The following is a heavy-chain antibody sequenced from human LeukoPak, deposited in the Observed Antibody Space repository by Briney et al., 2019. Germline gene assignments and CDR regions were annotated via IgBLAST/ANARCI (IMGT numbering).Heavy chain of an antibody. J-gene: IGHJ4*02. CDR1: GGTFSSYA. V-gene: IGHV1-18*01. Sequence: ASVKVSCKASGGTFSSYAISWVRQAPGQGLEWMGWISAYNGNTNYAQKLQGRVTMTTDTSTSTAYMELRSLRSDDTAVYYCARDREPYYFDYWGQGTLVTVSS. D-gene: IGHD1-26*01. CDR3: ARDREPYYFDY. CDR2: ISAYNGNT.